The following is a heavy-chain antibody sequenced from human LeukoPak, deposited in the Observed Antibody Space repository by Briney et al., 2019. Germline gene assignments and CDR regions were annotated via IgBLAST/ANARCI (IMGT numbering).Heavy chain of an antibody. CDR3: ARGGVGATTIDY. CDR2: IIPIFGTA. Sequence: SVKVSCKASGGTFSSYAISWVRQAPGQGLEWMGGIIPIFGTANYAQKFQGRVTITADESTSTAYMELSSLRSEDTAVYYCARGGVGATTIDYWGQGTLVTVSS. CDR1: GGTFSSYA. V-gene: IGHV1-69*13. J-gene: IGHJ4*02. D-gene: IGHD1-26*01.